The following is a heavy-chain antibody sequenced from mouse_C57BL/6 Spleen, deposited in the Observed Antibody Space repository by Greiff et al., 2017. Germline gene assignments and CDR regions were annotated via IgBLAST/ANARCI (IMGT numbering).Heavy chain of an antibody. D-gene: IGHD3-2*02. CDR1: GYAFRSYW. Sequence: VRLQQSGAELVKPGASVKISCKASGYAFRSYWMNWVKQRPGKGLEWIGQIYPGDGDTNYNGKFKGKATLTADKSSSTAYMQLSSLTSEDSAVYFCARGKTAQATFLYYAMDYWGQGTSVTVSS. CDR2: IYPGDGDT. CDR3: ARGKTAQATFLYYAMDY. J-gene: IGHJ4*01. V-gene: IGHV1-80*01.